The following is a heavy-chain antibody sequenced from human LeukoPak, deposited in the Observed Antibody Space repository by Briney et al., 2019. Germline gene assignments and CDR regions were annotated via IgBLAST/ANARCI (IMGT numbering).Heavy chain of an antibody. Sequence: PGGSLRLSCTASGFTFSHYAMHWVRQAPGKGLEWVSSVTGSGSSTDYAVSVKGRFTVSRDNSKDTLYLQMSSLTAEDTAEYYCAKGAVGATRGYLDCWGQGTLVTVSS. J-gene: IGHJ4*02. CDR2: VTGSGSST. D-gene: IGHD1-26*01. CDR3: AKGAVGATRGYLDC. CDR1: GFTFSHYA. V-gene: IGHV3-23*01.